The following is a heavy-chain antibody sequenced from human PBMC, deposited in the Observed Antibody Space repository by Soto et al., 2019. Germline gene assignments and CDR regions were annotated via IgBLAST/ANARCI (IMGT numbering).Heavy chain of an antibody. CDR3: ARDARYFDWLLFSRYYYYCMDG. J-gene: IGHJ6*03. D-gene: IGHD3-9*01. CDR2: MNPNSCNT. Sequence: ASVKVSCKASGCTFTIYGINWVLQATGQGLEWMGWMNPNSCNTGYAQKFQGRVTMTRNTSISTAYMELSSLRSEDTAVYYCARDARYFDWLLFSRYYYYCMDGWGKGTTVTVSS. V-gene: IGHV1-8*01. CDR1: GCTFTIYG.